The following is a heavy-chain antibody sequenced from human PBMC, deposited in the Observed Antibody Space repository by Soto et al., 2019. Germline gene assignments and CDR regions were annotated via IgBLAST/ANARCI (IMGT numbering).Heavy chain of an antibody. J-gene: IGHJ6*02. CDR3: AKGYSSFPALVYYYGMDG. D-gene: IGHD5-18*01. CDR2: MSASGGGT. Sequence: EVQLLESGGGLVQHGGSLRLSCAASGFTFSSYAMSWVRQAPGRGLEWVSAMSASGGGTYYADSVKGRFTISRDNSKNTLYMQMNSLRAEDTALCYCAKGYSSFPALVYYYGMDGWGQGTTVTVSS. CDR1: GFTFSSYA. V-gene: IGHV3-23*01.